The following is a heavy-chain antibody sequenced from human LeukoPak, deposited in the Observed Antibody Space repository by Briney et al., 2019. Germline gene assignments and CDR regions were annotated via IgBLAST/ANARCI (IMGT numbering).Heavy chain of an antibody. CDR2: IKQDGSEK. CDR3: AKVMRGYCSSTSCYEFDY. D-gene: IGHD2-2*01. Sequence: GGSLRLSCAASGFTFSSYWMSWVSQAPGKGLEWVANIKQDGSEKYYVDSVKGQFTISRDNSKSTLYLQMNSLRAEDTAVYYCAKVMRGYCSSTSCYEFDYWGQGTLVTVSS. V-gene: IGHV3-7*01. CDR1: GFTFSSYW. J-gene: IGHJ4*02.